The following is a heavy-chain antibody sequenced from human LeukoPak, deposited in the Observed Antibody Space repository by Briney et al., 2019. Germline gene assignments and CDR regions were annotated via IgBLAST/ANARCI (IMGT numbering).Heavy chain of an antibody. CDR2: ISSSSSYI. CDR1: GFTFSSYS. J-gene: IGHJ6*02. Sequence: PGGSLRLSCAASGFTFSSYSMNWVRQAPGKGLEWVSSISSSSSYIYYADSVKGRFTISRDNAKNSLYLQMNSLRAEDTAVYYCAREGYSYGFGAYYYGMDVWGQGTTVTVSS. V-gene: IGHV3-21*01. D-gene: IGHD5-18*01. CDR3: AREGYSYGFGAYYYGMDV.